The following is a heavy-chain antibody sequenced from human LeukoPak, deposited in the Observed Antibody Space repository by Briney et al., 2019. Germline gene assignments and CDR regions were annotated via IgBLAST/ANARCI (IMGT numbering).Heavy chain of an antibody. V-gene: IGHV3-30*14. CDR2: ISYDGSNK. CDR3: AKGVFGVNRAFDY. CDR1: GFTFSSYA. J-gene: IGHJ4*02. Sequence: GGSLRLSCAASGFTFSSYAMSWVRQAPGKGLEWVAVISYDGSNKYYADSVKGRFTISGDNSKNTLYLQMHSLRVDDTALYFCAKGVFGVNRAFDYWGQGTLVTVSS. D-gene: IGHD3-3*01.